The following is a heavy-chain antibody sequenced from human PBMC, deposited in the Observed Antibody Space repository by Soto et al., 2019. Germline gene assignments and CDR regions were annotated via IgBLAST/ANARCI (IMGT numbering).Heavy chain of an antibody. D-gene: IGHD4-17*01. CDR3: ARLKTTDQNFDY. V-gene: IGHV4-31*03. Sequence: TLSLTCTVSGGSISSGGYYWSWIRQHPGKGLEWIGYIYYSGSTYYNPSLKSRVTISVDTSKNQFSLKLSSVTAADTAVYYCARLKTTDQNFDYWGQGTLVTVSS. CDR1: GGSISSGGYY. CDR2: IYYSGST. J-gene: IGHJ4*02.